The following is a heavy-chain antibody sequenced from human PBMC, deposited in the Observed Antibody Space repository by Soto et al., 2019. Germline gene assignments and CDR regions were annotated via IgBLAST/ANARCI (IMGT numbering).Heavy chain of an antibody. CDR2: IIPIFGTA. J-gene: IGHJ6*02. CDR1: GGTFSSYA. CDR3: ARVGGYRYGYDNYYYYYGMDV. V-gene: IGHV1-69*13. Sequence: ASVKVSCKASGGTFSSYAISWVRQAPGQGLEWMGGIIPIFGTANYAQKFQGRVTITADESTSTAYMELSSLRSEDTAVYYCARVGGYRYGYDNYYYYYGMDVWGQGTTVTVYS. D-gene: IGHD5-18*01.